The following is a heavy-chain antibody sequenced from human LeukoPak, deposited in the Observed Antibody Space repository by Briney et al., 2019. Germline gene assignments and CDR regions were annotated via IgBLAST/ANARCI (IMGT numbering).Heavy chain of an antibody. CDR2: IYTSGST. CDR1: GGSISSGGYY. V-gene: IGHV4-61*08. J-gene: IGHJ4*02. CDR3: ARDTQTGTLDY. D-gene: IGHD1-1*01. Sequence: SETLSLTCTVSGGSISSGGYYWSWIRQHPGKGLEWIGYIYTSGSTNYNPSLKSRVTISVDTSKNQFSLKLSSVTAADTAVYYCARDTQTGTLDYWGQGTLVTVSS.